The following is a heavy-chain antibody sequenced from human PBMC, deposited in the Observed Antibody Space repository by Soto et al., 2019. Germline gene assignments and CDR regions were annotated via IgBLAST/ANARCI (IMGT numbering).Heavy chain of an antibody. CDR3: AGDDGYSSSHLYA. V-gene: IGHV1-69*13. Sequence: QDQLVQSGPEMKKPGSSVKLSCEASGGTLITYSISWVRQAPGQGLEWMGGVLPSTGATNYAPKFQGRATITADESTSTAYMELRGLRSEDTAIYFCAGDDGYSSSHLYAWCQGTRLTVSP. D-gene: IGHD6-13*01. CDR1: GGTLITYS. CDR2: VLPSTGAT. J-gene: IGHJ1*01.